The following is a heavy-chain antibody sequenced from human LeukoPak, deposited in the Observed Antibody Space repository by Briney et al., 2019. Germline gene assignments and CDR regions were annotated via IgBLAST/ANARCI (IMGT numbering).Heavy chain of an antibody. J-gene: IGHJ5*02. CDR3: ARRRAEGGSNGHYNWFDP. CDR2: INPNSGGT. Sequence: GASVKVSCKASGYTFTGYYMHWVRQAPGQGLEWMGWINPNSGGTNYAQKFQGRVAMTRDTSISTAYMELSRLRYDDTAVYYCARRRAEGGSNGHYNWFDPWGQGTLVTVSS. D-gene: IGHD6-13*01. CDR1: GYTFTGYY. V-gene: IGHV1-2*02.